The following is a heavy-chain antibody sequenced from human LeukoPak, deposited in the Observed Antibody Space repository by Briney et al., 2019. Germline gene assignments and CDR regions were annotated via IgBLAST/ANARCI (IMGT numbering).Heavy chain of an antibody. Sequence: SETLSLTCTVSGGSISSNDYYWDWIRQPPGMGLEYIGSIYYSGSTYYNPSLKSRVTISVDTSKNQFSLKLSSVTAADTAVYYCARVAPVVTPVWGQGTLVTVSS. CDR1: GGSISSNDYY. D-gene: IGHD4-23*01. J-gene: IGHJ4*02. CDR2: IYYSGST. V-gene: IGHV4-39*01. CDR3: ARVAPVVTPV.